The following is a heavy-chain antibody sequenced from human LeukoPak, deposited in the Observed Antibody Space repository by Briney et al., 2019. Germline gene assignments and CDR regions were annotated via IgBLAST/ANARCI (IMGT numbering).Heavy chain of an antibody. D-gene: IGHD3-22*01. CDR2: INPSGGST. CDR3: ARDRGDYYDSSGYYLDY. V-gene: IGHV1-46*01. J-gene: IGHJ4*02. CDR1: GYTFTSYY. Sequence: ASVKVSCKASGYTFTSYYMHWVRQAPGQGLEWMGIINPSGGSTSYAQKFQGRVTMTRDMSTSTVYMELSSLRSEDTAVYYCARDRGDYYDSSGYYLDYWGQGILVTVSS.